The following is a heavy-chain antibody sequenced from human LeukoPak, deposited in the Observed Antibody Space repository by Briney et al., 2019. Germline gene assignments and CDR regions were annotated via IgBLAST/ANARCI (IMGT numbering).Heavy chain of an antibody. CDR3: ASSTTVTTGDAFDI. V-gene: IGHV3-11*01. Sequence: GGSLRLSCAASGFTISDYYMSWIRQAPGKGLEWVSYISSSGSTRYYADSVKGRFTISRDNAKNSLYLQMNSLRAENTAVYLCASSTTVTTGDAFDIWGQGTMVTVSS. CDR2: ISSSGSTR. J-gene: IGHJ3*02. CDR1: GFTISDYY. D-gene: IGHD1-1*01.